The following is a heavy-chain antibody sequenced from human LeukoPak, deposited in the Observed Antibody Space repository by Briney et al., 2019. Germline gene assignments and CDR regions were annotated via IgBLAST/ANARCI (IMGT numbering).Heavy chain of an antibody. D-gene: IGHD3-10*01. CDR2: IYYSGST. J-gene: IGHJ4*02. CDR3: ARAPYHYGSGSYYRVSTEYYFDY. CDR1: GGSISSGGYY. Sequence: SETLSLTCTVSGGSISSGGYYWSWIRQHPGKGLEWIGYIYYSGSTYYNPSLKSRVTISVDTSKNQFSLKLSSVTAADTAVYYCARAPYHYGSGSYYRVSTEYYFDYWGQGTLVTVSS. V-gene: IGHV4-31*03.